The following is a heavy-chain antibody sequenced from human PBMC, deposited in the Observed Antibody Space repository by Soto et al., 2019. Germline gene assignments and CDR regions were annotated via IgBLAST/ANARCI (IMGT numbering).Heavy chain of an antibody. CDR3: ARVERGTATTVVDAFDM. Sequence: QVQLQQWGAGLLKPSETLSLTCAVYGGFVSSGSYYWSWIRQPPGKVLEWIGEMSHSGGTHFNPSLKSRVNRSVGTSKNQFSLKMSSVAAAETALYYCARVERGTATTVVDAFDMWYPGTMVTFSS. V-gene: IGHV4-34*01. D-gene: IGHD2-21*02. CDR2: MSHSGGT. J-gene: IGHJ3*02. CDR1: GGFVSSGSYY.